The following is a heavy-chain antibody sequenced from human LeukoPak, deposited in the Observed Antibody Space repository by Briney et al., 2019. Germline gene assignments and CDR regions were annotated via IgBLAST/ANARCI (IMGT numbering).Heavy chain of an antibody. CDR3: ARGYSSSRSAFDY. CDR2: ISAYNGNT. Sequence: ASVKVSCKASGYRFNMYGITWVRQAPGQGLESMGWISAYNGNTRYAEKFQGRVRMTTETSTSTAYLELRSLRSDDTAVYYCARGYSSSRSAFDYWGQGTLVTVSS. D-gene: IGHD6-13*01. V-gene: IGHV1-18*01. CDR1: GYRFNMYG. J-gene: IGHJ4*02.